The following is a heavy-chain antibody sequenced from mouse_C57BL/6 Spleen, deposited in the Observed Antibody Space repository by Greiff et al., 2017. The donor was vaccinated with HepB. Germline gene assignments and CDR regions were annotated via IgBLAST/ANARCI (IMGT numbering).Heavy chain of an antibody. V-gene: IGHV1-72*01. D-gene: IGHD1-1*01. J-gene: IGHJ4*01. CDR2: IDPNSGGT. CDR1: GYTFTSYW. Sequence: QVQLQQPGAELVKPGASVKLSCKASGYTFTSYWMHWVKQRPGRGLEWIGRIDPNSGGTKYNEKFKSKATLTVDKPSSTAYMQLSSLTSADSAVYYCARDGSSYVDYAMDYWGQGTSVTVSS. CDR3: ARDGSSYVDYAMDY.